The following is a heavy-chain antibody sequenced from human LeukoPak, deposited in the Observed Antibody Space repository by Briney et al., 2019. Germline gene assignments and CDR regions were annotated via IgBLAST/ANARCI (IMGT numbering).Heavy chain of an antibody. J-gene: IGHJ4*02. CDR1: GFTFSSYW. Sequence: GGSLRLSCAASGFTFSSYWMHWVRQAPGKGLVWVSRINSDGSSTSYADCVKGRFTISRDNAKNTLYLQMNSLRAGDTAVYYCARERYSSSWSSHDYWGQGTLVTVSS. V-gene: IGHV3-74*01. D-gene: IGHD6-13*01. CDR3: ARERYSSSWSSHDY. CDR2: INSDGSST.